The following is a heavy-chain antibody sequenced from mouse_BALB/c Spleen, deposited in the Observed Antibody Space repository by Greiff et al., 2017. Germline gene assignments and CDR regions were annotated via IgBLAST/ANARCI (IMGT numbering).Heavy chain of an antibody. CDR2: IDPANGNT. D-gene: IGHD2-4*01. Sequence: EVKLQQSGAELVKPGASVKLSCTASGFNIKDTYMHWVKQRPEQGLEWIGRIDPANGNTKYDPKFQGKATITADTSSNTAYLQLSSLTSEDTAVYYCASLITTRYWGQGTTLTVSS. V-gene: IGHV14-3*02. CDR1: GFNIKDTY. J-gene: IGHJ2*01. CDR3: ASLITTRY.